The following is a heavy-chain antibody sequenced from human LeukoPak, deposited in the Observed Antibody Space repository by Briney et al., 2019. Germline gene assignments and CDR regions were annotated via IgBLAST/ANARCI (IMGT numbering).Heavy chain of an antibody. Sequence: GGSLRLSCAASGFTFSIYWMNWVRQAPGKGLEWVASIKQDDSEEYYVDSVKGRFTISRDNAKNSLYLQMNSLRAEDTAVYYCAQGFDIWGQGTMVTVSS. CDR1: GFTFSIYW. V-gene: IGHV3-7*01. CDR2: IKQDDSEE. J-gene: IGHJ3*02. CDR3: AQGFDI.